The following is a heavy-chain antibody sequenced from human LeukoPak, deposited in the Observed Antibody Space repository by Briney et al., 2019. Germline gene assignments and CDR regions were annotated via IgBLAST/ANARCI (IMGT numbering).Heavy chain of an antibody. Sequence: SETLSLTCAVYGGSFSGYYWSWIRQPPGKGLEWIGEINHSGSTNYNPSLKSRVTISVDTSKNQFSPKLSSVTAADTAVYYCARNSIDPYYFDYWGQGTLVTVSS. D-gene: IGHD3-3*02. CDR1: GGSFSGYY. V-gene: IGHV4-34*01. J-gene: IGHJ4*02. CDR2: INHSGST. CDR3: ARNSIDPYYFDY.